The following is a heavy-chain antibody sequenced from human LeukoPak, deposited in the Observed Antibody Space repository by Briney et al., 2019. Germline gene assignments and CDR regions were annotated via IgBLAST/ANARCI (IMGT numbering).Heavy chain of an antibody. CDR3: AKDTSRRDGYNFDY. J-gene: IGHJ4*02. CDR1: GFTFDDYA. CDR2: ISGDGGST. D-gene: IGHD5-24*01. Sequence: PGGSLSLSCAASGFTFDDYAMHWVRQAPGPGLEWVSLISGDGGSTYYADSVKGRFTITRDNCKNSLYLQMNSLRTEDTALYYCAKDTSRRDGYNFDYWGQGTLVTVSS. V-gene: IGHV3-43*02.